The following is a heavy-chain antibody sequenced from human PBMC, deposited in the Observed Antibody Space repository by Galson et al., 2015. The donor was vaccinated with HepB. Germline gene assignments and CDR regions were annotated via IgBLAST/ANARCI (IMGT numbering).Heavy chain of an antibody. CDR1: GFTFDDYA. CDR2: ISWNSGSI. Sequence: SLRLSCAASGFTFDDYAMHWVRQAPGKGLEWVSGISWNSGSIGYADSVKGRFTISRDNAKNSLYLQMNSLRAEDTALYYCAKGIWVATILTYDAFDIWGQGTMVTVSS. CDR3: AKGIWVATILTYDAFDI. J-gene: IGHJ3*02. D-gene: IGHD5-12*01. V-gene: IGHV3-9*01.